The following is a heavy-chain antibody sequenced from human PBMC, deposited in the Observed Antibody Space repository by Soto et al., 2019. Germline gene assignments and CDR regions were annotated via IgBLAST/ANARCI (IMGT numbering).Heavy chain of an antibody. CDR3: ARDLGAYCGGDCYSPYYYYGMDV. CDR2: IYYSGST. J-gene: IGHJ6*02. CDR1: GGSISSYY. V-gene: IGHV4-59*01. D-gene: IGHD2-21*02. Sequence: SETLSLNCTFAGGSISSYYWSWIRQPPGKGLKWIGYIYYSGSTNYNPSLKSRVTISVDTSKNQFSLKLSSVTAADTAVYYCARDLGAYCGGDCYSPYYYYGMDVWGQGTTVTVCS.